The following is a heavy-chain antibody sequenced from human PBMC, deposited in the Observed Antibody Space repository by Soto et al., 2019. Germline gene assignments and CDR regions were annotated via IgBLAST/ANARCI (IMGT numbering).Heavy chain of an antibody. CDR3: ARDKGSSTVVSGISQEGYFDS. Sequence: QVQLVESGGGVVQPGRSLRLSCAASGFTFSIFGMHWVRQAPGKGLEWEAIIWYDGSNAYYADSVRGRFTISRDNSKNTVYLQMNILRAEDTAVYYCARDKGSSTVVSGISQEGYFDSWGQGTLVTVSS. CDR1: GFTFSIFG. J-gene: IGHJ4*02. V-gene: IGHV3-33*01. D-gene: IGHD6-19*01. CDR2: IWYDGSNA.